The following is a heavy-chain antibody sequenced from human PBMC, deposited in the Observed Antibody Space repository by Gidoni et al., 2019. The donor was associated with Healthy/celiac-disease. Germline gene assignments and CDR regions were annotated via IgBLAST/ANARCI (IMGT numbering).Heavy chain of an antibody. D-gene: IGHD3-16*01. CDR2: ISGSGGST. CDR1: GFTFSDYA. V-gene: IGHV3-23*01. Sequence: EVQLLASGGGLVQPGGSLRLSCAASGFTFSDYAMNWVRQAPGKGLEWVSTISGSGGSTFYADSVKGRFTISRDNSKNTLYLQMNSLRAEDTAVYYCAKDGGYVWGSYGAFDIWGQGTMVTVSS. J-gene: IGHJ3*02. CDR3: AKDGGYVWGSYGAFDI.